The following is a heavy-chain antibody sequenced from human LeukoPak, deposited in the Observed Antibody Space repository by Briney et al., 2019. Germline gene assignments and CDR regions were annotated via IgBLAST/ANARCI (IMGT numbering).Heavy chain of an antibody. D-gene: IGHD3-9*01. CDR3: ARVEDYDILTGFDY. J-gene: IGHJ4*02. CDR2: ISSSGSTI. CDR1: GFSFSNYE. V-gene: IGHV3-48*03. Sequence: GGSLRLSCAASGFSFSNYEMTWVRQAPGKGLEWVSYISSSGSTIYYTDSVKGRFTISRDNAKNSLSLQMNSLRAEDTAVYYCARVEDYDILTGFDYWGQGTLVTVSS.